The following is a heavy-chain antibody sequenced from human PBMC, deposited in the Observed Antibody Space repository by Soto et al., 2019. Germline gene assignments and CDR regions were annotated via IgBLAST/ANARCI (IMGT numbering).Heavy chain of an antibody. CDR1: GDSVSSNSSA. V-gene: IGHV6-1*01. J-gene: IGHJ5*01. D-gene: IGHD6-19*01. Sequence: SQTRSLTFAISGDSVSSNSSAWNWIRQSPSRGLEWLGRTYYRSKWHNDFAVSVKSRITIKPDTSKNQFSLQLNSATPEDTAVYYCAGQHQWLDSWGQGTMVTV. CDR2: TYYRSKWHN. CDR3: AGQHQWLDS.